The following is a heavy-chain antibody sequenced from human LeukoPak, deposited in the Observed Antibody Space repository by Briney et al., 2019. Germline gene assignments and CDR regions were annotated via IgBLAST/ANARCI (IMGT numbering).Heavy chain of an antibody. V-gene: IGHV3-7*01. CDR1: GFTLSDYW. CDR3: ASYLYWWSDLGY. D-gene: IGHD2-8*02. J-gene: IGHJ4*02. CDR2: IRPDGSEK. Sequence: GGSLRLSCAASGFTLSDYWMTWVRPAPGEGVGWVANIRPDGSEKYYVDSVRGRFTISRDNAKNSLYLQMNSLRVEDTAVYYCASYLYWWSDLGYWGQGTLVTVSS.